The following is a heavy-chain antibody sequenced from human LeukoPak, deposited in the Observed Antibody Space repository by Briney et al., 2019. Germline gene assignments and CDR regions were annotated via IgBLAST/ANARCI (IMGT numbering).Heavy chain of an antibody. CDR2: ISSSGSTI. V-gene: IGHV3-48*03. Sequence: GGSLRLSCAASGFTFSSYEMNWVRQAPGKGLEWVSYISSSGSTIYYADSVKGRFTISRDNAKNSLYLQMNSLRAEDTAVYYCAREKALRVRGVIIRSDYWGQGTLVIVSS. CDR3: AREKALRVRGVIIRSDY. CDR1: GFTFSSYE. D-gene: IGHD3-10*02. J-gene: IGHJ4*02.